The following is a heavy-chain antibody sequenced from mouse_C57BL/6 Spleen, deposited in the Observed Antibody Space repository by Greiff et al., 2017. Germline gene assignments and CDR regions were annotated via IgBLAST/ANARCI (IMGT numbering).Heavy chain of an antibody. D-gene: IGHD2-1*01. Sequence: QVQLQHPGAELVKPGASVKMSCKASGYTFTSYWITWVKQRPGHGLAWIGDIYPGSGSTNYNEKFKSKATLTVDTSSSTAYMQLSSLTSEDAAVYDCAREDYGNYFDDWGQGTTLTVAS. CDR1: GYTFTSYW. V-gene: IGHV1-55*01. J-gene: IGHJ2*01. CDR3: AREDYGNYFDD. CDR2: IYPGSGST.